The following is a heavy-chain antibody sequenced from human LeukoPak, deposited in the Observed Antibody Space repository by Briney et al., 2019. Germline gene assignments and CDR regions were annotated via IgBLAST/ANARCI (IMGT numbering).Heavy chain of an antibody. J-gene: IGHJ5*02. Sequence: GASVKVSCKASGYTFTSYDINWVRQATGQGLEWMGWMNPNSGNTGYAQKFQGRVTMTRNTSVSTAYMELSSLRSEDTAVYYRARGPVASPGMAQTIRRVWFDPWGQGTLVTVSS. V-gene: IGHV1-8*01. CDR3: ARGPVASPGMAQTIRRVWFDP. CDR1: GYTFTSYD. D-gene: IGHD4-23*01. CDR2: MNPNSGNT.